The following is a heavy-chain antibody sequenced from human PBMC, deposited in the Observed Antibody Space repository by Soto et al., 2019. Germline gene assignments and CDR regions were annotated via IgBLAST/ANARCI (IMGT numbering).Heavy chain of an antibody. D-gene: IGHD5-18*01. CDR3: ARDRYSYGRYYYYGMDV. Sequence: GGSLRLSCAASGFTFSSYSMNWVRQAPGKGLEWVSYISSSSSTIYYADSVKGRFTISRDNAKNSLYLQMNSLRDEDTAVYYCARDRYSYGRYYYYGMDVWGQGTTVTVSS. CDR2: ISSSSSTI. J-gene: IGHJ6*02. CDR1: GFTFSSYS. V-gene: IGHV3-48*02.